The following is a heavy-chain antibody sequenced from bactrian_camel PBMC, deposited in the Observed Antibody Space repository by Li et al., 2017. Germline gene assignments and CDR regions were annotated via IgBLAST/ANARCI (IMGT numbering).Heavy chain of an antibody. CDR2: INSDGST. Sequence: VQLVESGGGLVQPGGSLRLSCVVSGYTYRSFCMGWFRQAPGKERDVVATINSDGSTSYADSVKGRFTISKDNAKNTLYLQMNSLKPEDTAMYYCAARAGGDSSFNWLWYAYWGQGTQVTVS. V-gene: IGHV3S53*01. CDR3: AARAGGDSSFNWLWYAY. D-gene: IGHD1*01. J-gene: IGHJ4*01. CDR1: GYTYRSFC.